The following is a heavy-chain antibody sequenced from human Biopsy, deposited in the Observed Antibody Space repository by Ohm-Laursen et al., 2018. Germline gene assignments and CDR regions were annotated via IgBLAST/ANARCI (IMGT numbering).Heavy chain of an antibody. D-gene: IGHD2/OR15-2a*01. CDR1: GGSISSDY. V-gene: IGHV4-59*01. CDR2: ISYRGST. J-gene: IGHJ6*02. Sequence: SQTLSLTCTVSGGSISSDYWSWIRQTPGKGLEWIGYISYRGSTNYNPSLKSRVTISVDTSKNQFPLRLNSVTAADTAVYYCARATNSTGWPYYYFYGMDVWGQGTTVTVSS. CDR3: ARATNSTGWPYYYFYGMDV.